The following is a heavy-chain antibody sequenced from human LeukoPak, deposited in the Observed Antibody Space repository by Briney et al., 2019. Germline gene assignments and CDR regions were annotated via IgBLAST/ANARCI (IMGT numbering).Heavy chain of an antibody. Sequence: ASVKLSCKPSEYTFTAYYMIWVPQSPGQRLEWMRWFNPNSSGTNYAQKFQGRVTMTRDTSISTAYMELSRLRSDDTAVYYCATVDIVATSNWGQGTLVTVSS. CDR2: FNPNSSGT. CDR1: EYTFTAYY. V-gene: IGHV1-2*02. CDR3: ATVDIVATSN. J-gene: IGHJ4*02. D-gene: IGHD5-12*01.